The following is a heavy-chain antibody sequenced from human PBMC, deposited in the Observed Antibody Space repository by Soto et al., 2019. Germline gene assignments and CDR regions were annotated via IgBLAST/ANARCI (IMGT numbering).Heavy chain of an antibody. CDR3: VRTIQTGTMTYLAY. CDR2: IRNKAHSYST. V-gene: IGHV3-72*01. J-gene: IGHJ4*02. CDR1: GFTFGDHY. D-gene: IGHD1-1*01. Sequence: PVGSLRLSCAVSGFTFGDHYIDWVRQAPGKGLEWVGRIRNKAHSYSTAYAASVKGRLTFSRDDSKNSVYLQMNSLKTEDTAVYYCVRTIQTGTMTYLAYCGPRTLVTVPS.